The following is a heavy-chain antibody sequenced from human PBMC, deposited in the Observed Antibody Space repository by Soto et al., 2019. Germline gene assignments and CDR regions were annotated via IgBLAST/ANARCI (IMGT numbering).Heavy chain of an antibody. CDR3: ARLPSRHLVDY. CDR2: MFYGVST. J-gene: IGHJ4*02. CDR1: GSSINSSGYY. V-gene: IGHV4-39*01. D-gene: IGHD3-3*02. Sequence: ASETLSLTCTVSGSSINSSGYYWGWIRQPPGKGLEWIGSMFYGVSTYYNPSLKSRVTVSVDTSKNQFSLNLRSVTAADTAVYYCARLPSRHLVDYWGQGTLVTVSS.